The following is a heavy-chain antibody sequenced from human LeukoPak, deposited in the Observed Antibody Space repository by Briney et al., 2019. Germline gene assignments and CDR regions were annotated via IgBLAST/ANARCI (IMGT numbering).Heavy chain of an antibody. Sequence: PSQTLSLTCTVSGGSISSGSYYWSWIRQPPGRGLEWIGSIYYSGSTYYNPSLKSRVTISVDTSKNQFSLKLSSVTAADTAVYYCPSGWAKYYFDYWGQGTPVTVSS. D-gene: IGHD6-19*01. CDR2: IYYSGST. V-gene: IGHV4-39*01. J-gene: IGHJ4*02. CDR3: PSGWAKYYFDY. CDR1: GGSISSGSYY.